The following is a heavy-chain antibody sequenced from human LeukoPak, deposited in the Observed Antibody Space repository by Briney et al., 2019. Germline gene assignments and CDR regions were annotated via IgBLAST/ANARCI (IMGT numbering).Heavy chain of an antibody. J-gene: IGHJ4*02. CDR1: GFSVSSYY. D-gene: IGHD2-21*02. CDR2: MYTGGGR. CDR3: TRGQSYCGADCYSD. Sequence: GGSLRLSCAASGFSVSSYYMSWVRQPPGKGLEWVSVMYTGGGRYYGDSVKGRFTISRDNSKNTVFLQMNSLRVEDTALYYCTRGQSYCGADCYSDWGQGTLVTVSS. V-gene: IGHV3-66*01.